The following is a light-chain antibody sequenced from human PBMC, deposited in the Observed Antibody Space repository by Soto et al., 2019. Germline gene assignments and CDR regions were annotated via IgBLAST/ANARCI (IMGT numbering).Light chain of an antibody. CDR1: QNINVW. CDR3: QQHEAYPRT. J-gene: IGKJ1*01. V-gene: IGKV1-5*03. Sequence: DIQMTQSPSTLSASIGERVTITCRASQNINVWLAWYQQKPGKAPKFLIYQASTLQSGVPSRFSGSGSGTEFTLTISSLQPDDFATYYCQQHEAYPRTFGQGTKVEIK. CDR2: QAS.